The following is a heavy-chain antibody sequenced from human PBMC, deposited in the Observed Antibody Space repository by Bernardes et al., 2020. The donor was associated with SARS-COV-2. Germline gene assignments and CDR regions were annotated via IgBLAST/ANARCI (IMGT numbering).Heavy chain of an antibody. Sequence: ETLSLTCAVYGGSFSGYYWSWIRQPPGKGLEWIGEINHSGSTNYNPSLKSRVTISVDTSKNQFSLKLSSVTAADTAVYYCARWTTVTTFYYYYGMDVWGQGTTVTVSS. J-gene: IGHJ6*02. CDR1: GGSFSGYY. CDR3: ARWTTVTTFYYYYGMDV. V-gene: IGHV4-34*01. D-gene: IGHD4-17*01. CDR2: INHSGST.